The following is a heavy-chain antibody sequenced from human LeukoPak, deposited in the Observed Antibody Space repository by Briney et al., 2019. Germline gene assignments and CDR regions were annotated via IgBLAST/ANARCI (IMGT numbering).Heavy chain of an antibody. J-gene: IGHJ2*01. CDR1: GGSISSSSYY. V-gene: IGHV4-39*01. Sequence: PSETLSLTCTVSGGSISSSSYYWGWIRQPPGKGLEWIGGIYYSGSTYYNPSLKTRVTISVDTSKNQFSLKLSSVTAADTAVYYCARHKQLARYFDLWGRGTLVTVSS. D-gene: IGHD6-6*01. CDR3: ARHKQLARYFDL. CDR2: IYYSGST.